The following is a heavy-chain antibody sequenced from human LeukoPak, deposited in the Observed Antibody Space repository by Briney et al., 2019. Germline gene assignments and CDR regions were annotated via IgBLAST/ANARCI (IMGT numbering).Heavy chain of an antibody. CDR3: ARGLRYLYYFDY. V-gene: IGHV4-31*03. D-gene: IGHD3-9*01. J-gene: IGHJ4*02. CDR1: GASISSGGSS. Sequence: SETLSLTCTVSGASISSGGSSWSWIRQHPGMGLEWIVSIYYSETTYLTPSLKSRVTISADTSKNQFSLTLNSVTAADTAVYYCARGLRYLYYFDYWGQGALVTVSS. CDR2: IYYSETT.